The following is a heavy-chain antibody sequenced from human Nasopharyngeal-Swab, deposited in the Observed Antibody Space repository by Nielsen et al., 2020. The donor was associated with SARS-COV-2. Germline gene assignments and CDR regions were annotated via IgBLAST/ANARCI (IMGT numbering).Heavy chain of an antibody. D-gene: IGHD3-3*01. Sequence: GESLKISCAASGFTFSSYNMNWVRQAPGKGLEWVSSISSSSTYIYYADSVKGRFTISRDSAKNSLYLQMNSLRAEDTAAYYCARDGLDYDFWSAYFMDVWGQGTTVTVSS. J-gene: IGHJ6*02. V-gene: IGHV3-21*01. CDR1: GFTFSSYN. CDR3: ARDGLDYDFWSAYFMDV. CDR2: ISSSSTYI.